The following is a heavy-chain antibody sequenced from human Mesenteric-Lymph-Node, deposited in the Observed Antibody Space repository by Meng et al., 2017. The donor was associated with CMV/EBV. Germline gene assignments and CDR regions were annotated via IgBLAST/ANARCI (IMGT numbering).Heavy chain of an antibody. J-gene: IGHJ4*02. V-gene: IGHV1-2*06. CDR3: AREYEDCRSASCYVAFDY. Sequence: NSINVHWERRGPGQGLEGKGRMKTNSSDTHYAQKFQGRVTMTSDTSINTAYMELSRMRTDDTAVYYCAREYEDCRSASCYVAFDYWGQGTLVTVSS. CDR2: MKTNSSDT. D-gene: IGHD2-2*01. CDR1: NSIN.